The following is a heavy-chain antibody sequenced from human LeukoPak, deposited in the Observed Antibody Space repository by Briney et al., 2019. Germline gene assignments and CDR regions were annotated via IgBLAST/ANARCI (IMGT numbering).Heavy chain of an antibody. V-gene: IGHV1-69*13. CDR1: GGTFSSYA. CDR3: ARLCPMTTVTSPGLWFDP. CDR2: IIPIFGTA. J-gene: IGHJ5*02. D-gene: IGHD4-17*01. Sequence: GASVKVSCKASGGTFSSYAISWVRQAPGQGLEWMGGIIPIFGTANYAQKFQGRVTITADESTSTAYMELSSLRSDDAAVYYCARLCPMTTVTSPGLWFDPWGQGTLVTVSS.